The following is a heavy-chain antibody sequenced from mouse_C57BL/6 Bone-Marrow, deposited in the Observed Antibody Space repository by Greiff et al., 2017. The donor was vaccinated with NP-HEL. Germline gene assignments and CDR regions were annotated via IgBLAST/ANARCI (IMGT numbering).Heavy chain of an antibody. D-gene: IGHD1-1*02. Sequence: VKLQQPGAELVMPGASVKLSCKASGYTFTSYWMHWVKQRPGQGLEWIGEIDPSDSYTNYNQKFKGKSTLTVDKSSSTAYMQLSSLTSEDSAVYYCARRGSLMDYWGQGTSVTVSS. CDR1: GYTFTSYW. V-gene: IGHV1-69*01. J-gene: IGHJ4*01. CDR3: ARRGSLMDY. CDR2: IDPSDSYT.